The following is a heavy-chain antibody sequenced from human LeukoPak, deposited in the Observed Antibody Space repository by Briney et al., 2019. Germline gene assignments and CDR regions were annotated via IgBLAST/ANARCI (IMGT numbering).Heavy chain of an antibody. Sequence: GGSLRLSCAASGFTFYDYTMHWLPQAPGRGLEGASLISWDGGTTYYADSVKGRFTISRDNSKNSLYLQMNSLRTEDTAVYYCAKDGASRRNSSHTGYWGQGTLVTVSS. CDR2: ISWDGGTT. V-gene: IGHV3-43*01. J-gene: IGHJ4*02. D-gene: IGHD6-13*01. CDR1: GFTFYDYT. CDR3: AKDGASRRNSSHTGY.